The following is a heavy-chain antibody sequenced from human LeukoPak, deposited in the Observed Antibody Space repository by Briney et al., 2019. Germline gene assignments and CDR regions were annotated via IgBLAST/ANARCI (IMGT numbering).Heavy chain of an antibody. CDR2: IKEDGGER. V-gene: IGHV3-7*01. CDR3: VRDFAYGEPDC. CDR1: GFTFSRYR. D-gene: IGHD4-17*01. J-gene: IGHJ4*01. Sequence: GGSLRLSCAASGFTFSRYRMSWGRQAAGKGVEWVANIKEDGGEREYVDSVKGGFTISRDNAKSSVFLQMNSLRAEDTAVYYCVRDFAYGEPDCWGQGTLVTVSS.